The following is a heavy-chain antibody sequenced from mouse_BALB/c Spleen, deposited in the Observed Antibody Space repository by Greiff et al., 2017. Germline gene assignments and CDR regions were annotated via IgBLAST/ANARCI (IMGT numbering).Heavy chain of an antibody. Sequence: EVKLQESGPGLVKPSQSLSLTCTVTGYSITSDYAWNWIRQFPGNKLEWMGYISYSGSTSYNPSLKSRISITRDTSKNQFFLQLNSVTTEDTATYYCARSPFITTDPGFAYWGQGTLVTVSA. CDR1: GYSITSDYA. CDR2: ISYSGST. D-gene: IGHD1-1*01. CDR3: ARSPFITTDPGFAY. J-gene: IGHJ3*01. V-gene: IGHV3-2*02.